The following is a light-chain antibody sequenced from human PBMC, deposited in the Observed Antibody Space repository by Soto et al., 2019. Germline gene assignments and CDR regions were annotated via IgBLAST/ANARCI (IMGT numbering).Light chain of an antibody. J-gene: IGKJ2*01. CDR1: QDIINS. V-gene: IGKV1-33*01. Sequence: DIHMTQSPSSLSASVGDRVTITCQASQDIINSLNWYQQKAGQAPKLLIYDTSNLETGVPSRFSGSGSGTDFTLTISSLQPDDIATYYCQQHDNVPYTFGQGTRLEIK. CDR3: QQHDNVPYT. CDR2: DTS.